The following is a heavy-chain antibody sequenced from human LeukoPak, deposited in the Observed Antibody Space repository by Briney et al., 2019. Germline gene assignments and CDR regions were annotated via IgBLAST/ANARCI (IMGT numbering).Heavy chain of an antibody. V-gene: IGHV3-30*02. CDR2: IRYDGTNK. D-gene: IGHD2-21*02. CDR3: ARERTVGYCGGDCYEEFDY. Sequence: GGSLRLSCAASGFSFSSYGMHWVRQAPGKGLEWVAFIRYDGTNKYYADSVKGRFTISRDNVKNSLYLQMNSLRAEDTAVYYCARERTVGYCGGDCYEEFDYWGQGTLVTVSS. CDR1: GFSFSSYG. J-gene: IGHJ4*02.